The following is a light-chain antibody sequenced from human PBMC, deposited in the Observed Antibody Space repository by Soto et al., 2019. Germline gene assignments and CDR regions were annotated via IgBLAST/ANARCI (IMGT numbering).Light chain of an antibody. CDR2: DAS. J-gene: IGKJ4*01. V-gene: IGKV1-5*01. Sequence: DIQMTQSPSTLSASVGDRVTITCRASQSISSWLAWYQQKPGKAPKLLIYDASSLESGVPSRFSGSGSGTEFNLTISSLQPDDFATDCCQQYNSYPALTFGGGTKVEIK. CDR3: QQYNSYPALT. CDR1: QSISSW.